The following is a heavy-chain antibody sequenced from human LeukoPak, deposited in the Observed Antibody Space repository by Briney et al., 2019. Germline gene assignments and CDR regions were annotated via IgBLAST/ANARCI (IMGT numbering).Heavy chain of an antibody. D-gene: IGHD3-10*01. Sequence: PSETLSLTCAVYGGSFSGYYWSWIRQPPGKGLEWIGEINHSGSTNYNPSLKSRVTISVDTSKNQLSLKLSSVTAADTAVYYCASRYYGSGSYYRRGYGMDVWGKGTTVTVSS. CDR3: ASRYYGSGSYYRRGYGMDV. V-gene: IGHV4-34*01. J-gene: IGHJ6*04. CDR1: GGSFSGYY. CDR2: INHSGST.